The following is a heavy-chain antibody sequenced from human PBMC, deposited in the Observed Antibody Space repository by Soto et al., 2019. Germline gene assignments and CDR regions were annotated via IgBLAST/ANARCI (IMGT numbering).Heavy chain of an antibody. D-gene: IGHD3-22*01. CDR3: AADSYTYYYDSSEDAFDI. Sequence: VKVSCKASGFTFTSSAVQWVRQARGQRLEWIGWIVVGSGNTNYAQKFQERVTITRDMSTSTAYMELSSLRSEDTAVYYCAADSYTYYYDSSEDAFDIWGQGTMVTVSS. V-gene: IGHV1-58*01. CDR2: IVVGSGNT. CDR1: GFTFTSSA. J-gene: IGHJ3*02.